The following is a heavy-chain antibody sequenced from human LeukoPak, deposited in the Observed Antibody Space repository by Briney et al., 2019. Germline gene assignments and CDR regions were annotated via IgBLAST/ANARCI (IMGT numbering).Heavy chain of an antibody. CDR3: ARPSNDFWSGYPYYFDY. V-gene: IGHV3-23*01. CDR1: GFTFSSYA. CDR2: ISGSGGST. Sequence: GGSLRLSCAASGFTFSSYAMSWVRQAPGKGLEWVSAISGSGGSTYYADSVKGRFTISRDNSKNTLYLQMNSLRAEDTAVYYCARPSNDFWSGYPYYFDYWGQGTLVTVSS. D-gene: IGHD3-3*01. J-gene: IGHJ4*02.